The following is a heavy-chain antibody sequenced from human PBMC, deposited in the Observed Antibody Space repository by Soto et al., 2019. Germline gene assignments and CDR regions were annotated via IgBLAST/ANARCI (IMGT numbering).Heavy chain of an antibody. V-gene: IGHV3-30-3*01. CDR2: ISYDGSNK. Sequence: PGGSLRLSCAASGFAFNSYARHWVRQAPGKGLEWVSVISYDGSNKYYADSVKGRFTISRDNSKNTLYLQMNILRAEDTAVYYCARGDYSSSSSLPWRWGQGTLVTVSS. CDR1: GFAFNSYA. J-gene: IGHJ4*02. D-gene: IGHD6-6*01. CDR3: ARGDYSSSSSLPWR.